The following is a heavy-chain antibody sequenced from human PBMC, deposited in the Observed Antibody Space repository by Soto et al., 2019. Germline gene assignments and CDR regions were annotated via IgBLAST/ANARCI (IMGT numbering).Heavy chain of an antibody. CDR1: GGTFSSYA. CDR2: IIPIFGTT. D-gene: IGHD3-10*01. Sequence: QVQLVQSGTEVKKPGSSLKVSCKASGGTFSSYAISWVRQAPGQGLEWMGGIIPIFGTTNYAEKFRGRVWITADESTSTAYVELSSLRSEDTAVYYCAGSFKYGSGTFDAFDIWGQGTMVTVSS. V-gene: IGHV1-69*01. CDR3: AGSFKYGSGTFDAFDI. J-gene: IGHJ3*02.